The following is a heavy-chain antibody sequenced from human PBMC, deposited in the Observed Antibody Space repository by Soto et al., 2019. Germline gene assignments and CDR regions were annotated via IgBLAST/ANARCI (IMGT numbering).Heavy chain of an antibody. D-gene: IGHD3-22*01. CDR3: ARGLSPYHSCGYRDFDY. CDR1: GYTFTSYG. CDR2: IGADTGDT. Sequence: QIQLVQSGAEVRKPGASMRVSCKASGYTFTSYGISWVRQAPGQGLEWMGWIGADTGDTTYTQKYQGRVNMTTDTSTNTAYMDLRSLRSDDTAVYYCARGLSPYHSCGYRDFDYWGQGTLVTVSS. V-gene: IGHV1-18*01. J-gene: IGHJ4*02.